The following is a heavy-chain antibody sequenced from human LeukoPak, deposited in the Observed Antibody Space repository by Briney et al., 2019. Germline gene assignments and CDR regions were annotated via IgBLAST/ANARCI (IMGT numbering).Heavy chain of an antibody. CDR3: ARHMVYYYDSSGHGFDV. V-gene: IGHV4-59*01. J-gene: IGHJ3*01. CDR1: GGSISGYY. D-gene: IGHD3-22*01. CDR2: IYNSGST. Sequence: SETLSLTCTVSGGSISGYYWSWIRQPPGKGLEWIGYIYNSGSTNYNPSLKSRVTISVDTSKNQFSLKLSSVTAADTAVYYCARHMVYYYDSSGHGFDVWGQGTMVTVSS.